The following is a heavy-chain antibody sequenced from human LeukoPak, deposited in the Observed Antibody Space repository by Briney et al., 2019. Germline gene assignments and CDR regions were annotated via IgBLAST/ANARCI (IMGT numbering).Heavy chain of an antibody. D-gene: IGHD3-16*01. CDR3: ARSDFDYDEYFQH. V-gene: IGHV4-59*08. CDR1: GDSFSSFY. CDR2: VYYSGST. Sequence: SETLSLTCTVSGDSFSSFYWSWIRQPPGKGLEWIGYVYYSGSTNYHPSLKSRVTISVDTSKNQFSLKLSSVTAADTAVYYCARSDFDYDEYFQHWGQGTLVTVSS. J-gene: IGHJ1*01.